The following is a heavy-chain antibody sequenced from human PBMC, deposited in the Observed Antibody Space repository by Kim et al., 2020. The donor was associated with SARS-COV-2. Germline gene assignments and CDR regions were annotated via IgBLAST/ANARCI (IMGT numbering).Heavy chain of an antibody. Sequence: SETLSLTCTVSGGSISSSSYYWGWIRQPPGKGLEWIGSIYYSGSTYYNPSLKSRVTISVDTSKNQFSLKLSSVTAADTAVYYCATPYYYDSSGYYYSSNYYYYYGMDVWGQGTTVTVSS. CDR3: ATPYYYDSSGYYYSSNYYYYYGMDV. D-gene: IGHD3-22*01. CDR1: GGSISSSSYY. V-gene: IGHV4-39*01. CDR2: IYYSGST. J-gene: IGHJ6*02.